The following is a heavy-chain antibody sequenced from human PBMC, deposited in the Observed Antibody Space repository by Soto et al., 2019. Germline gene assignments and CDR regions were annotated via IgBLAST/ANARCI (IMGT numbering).Heavy chain of an antibody. CDR1: GGSFSGYY. CDR2: INHSGST. Sequence: ETLSLTCAVYGGSFSGYYWSWIRQPPGKGLEWIGEINHSGSTNYNPSLKSRVTISVDTSKNQFSLKLSSVTAADTAVYYCARATVEEYYYGSGSYFPGYYYYGMDVWGQGTTVTVSS. D-gene: IGHD3-10*01. CDR3: ARATVEEYYYGSGSYFPGYYYYGMDV. J-gene: IGHJ6*02. V-gene: IGHV4-34*01.